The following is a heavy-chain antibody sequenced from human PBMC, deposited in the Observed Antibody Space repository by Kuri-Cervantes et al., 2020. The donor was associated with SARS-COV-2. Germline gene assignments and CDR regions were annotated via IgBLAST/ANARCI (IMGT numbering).Heavy chain of an antibody. J-gene: IGHJ6*02. CDR2: ISSSSSYI. CDR1: GFTFSSYS. CDR3: ARDSVAEHYYYGMDV. Sequence: ETLSLTCAASGFTFSSYSMNWVRQAPGKGLEWVSYISSSSSYIYYADSVKGRFTISRDNAKNSLYLQMNSLRAEDTAVYYCARDSVAEHYYYGMDVWGQGTTVTGSS. V-gene: IGHV3-21*05. D-gene: IGHD1-14*01.